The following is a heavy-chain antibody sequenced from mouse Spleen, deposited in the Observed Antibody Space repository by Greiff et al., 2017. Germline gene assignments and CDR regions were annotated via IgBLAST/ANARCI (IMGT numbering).Heavy chain of an antibody. CDR2: IDPANGNT. D-gene: IGHD2-1*01. J-gene: IGHJ4*01. CDR3: ASGGNYDYYAMDY. Sequence: DVQLVESVAELVRPGASVKLSCTASGFNIKNTYMHWVKQRPEQGLEWIGRIDPANGNTKYAPKFQGKATITADTSSNTAYLQLSSLTSEDTAIYYCASGGNYDYYAMDYWGQGTSVTVSS. CDR1: GFNIKNTY. V-gene: IGHV14-3*01.